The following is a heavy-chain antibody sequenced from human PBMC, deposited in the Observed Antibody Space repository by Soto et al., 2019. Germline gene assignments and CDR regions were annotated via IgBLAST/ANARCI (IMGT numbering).Heavy chain of an antibody. CDR1: GDSISSSNNY. Sequence: PSETLSLTCTVSGDSISSSNNYWSWIRQPPGEGLEWIGFISYSGTTSYSPSLKSRLAISLDTSKNQFSLSLSSVTAADTAVYYCARGRGYSYGLDPWGQGTLVVVS. CDR3: ARGRGYSYGLDP. D-gene: IGHD5-18*01. V-gene: IGHV4-30-4*01. CDR2: ISYSGTT. J-gene: IGHJ5*02.